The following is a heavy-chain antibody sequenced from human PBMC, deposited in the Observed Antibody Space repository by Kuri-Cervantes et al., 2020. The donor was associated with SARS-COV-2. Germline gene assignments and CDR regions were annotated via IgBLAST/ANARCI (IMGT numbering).Heavy chain of an antibody. CDR1: GYSFTSYW. J-gene: IGHJ6*02. D-gene: IGHD3-10*01. V-gene: IGHV5-51*01. CDR3: ARVSWFGELLRNYYYGMDV. CDR2: IYPGDSDT. Sequence: GGSLRLSCKGSGYSFTSYWIGWVRQMPGKGLEWMGIIYPGDSDTRYSPSFQGQVTISADKSISTAYLQWSSLKASDTAMYYCARVSWFGELLRNYYYGMDVWGQGTMVTVSS.